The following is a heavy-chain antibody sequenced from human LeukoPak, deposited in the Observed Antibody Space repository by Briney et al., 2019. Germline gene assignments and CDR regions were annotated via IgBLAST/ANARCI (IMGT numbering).Heavy chain of an antibody. CDR2: IYYSGST. CDR1: GGSISSHY. Sequence: SETLSLTCTVSGGSISSHYWSWIRQPPGKGLEWIGYIYYSGSTNYNPSLKSRVTISVDTSKNQFSLKLSSVTAADTAVYYCAGIIAAAAAGTNWFDPWGQGTLVTVSS. J-gene: IGHJ5*02. D-gene: IGHD6-13*01. CDR3: AGIIAAAAAGTNWFDP. V-gene: IGHV4-59*11.